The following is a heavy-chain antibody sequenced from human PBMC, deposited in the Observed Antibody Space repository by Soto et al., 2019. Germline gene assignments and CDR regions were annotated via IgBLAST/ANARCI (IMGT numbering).Heavy chain of an antibody. CDR2: IIPIFGTA. J-gene: IGHJ4*02. D-gene: IGHD4-17*01. CDR1: GGTFSSYA. Sequence: QVQLVQSGAEVKKPGSSVKVSCKASGGTFSSYAISWVRQAPGQGLEWMGGIIPIFGTANYAQKFQGRVTIPADXXTXTXXMELSSLRPEDTAVYYCARDRPTYGDYSQDYYFDYWGQGTLVTVSS. V-gene: IGHV1-69*12. CDR3: ARDRPTYGDYSQDYYFDY.